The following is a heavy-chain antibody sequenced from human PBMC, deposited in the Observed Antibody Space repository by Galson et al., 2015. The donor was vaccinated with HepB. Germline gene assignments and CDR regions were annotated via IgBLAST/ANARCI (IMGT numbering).Heavy chain of an antibody. D-gene: IGHD3-22*01. CDR2: IAWDDDK. J-gene: IGHJ4*02. V-gene: IGHV2-70*01. Sequence: PALVKPTQTLTLTCTFSGFSLSTSGVCVSWIRQPPGKALEWLALIAWDDDKYYSTSLKTRPTISKDTSKNQVVLTMTNMDPVDTATYYCARIRSSFYADTSNFYYFDYWGQGALVTVSS. CDR3: ARIRSSFYADTSNFYYFDY. CDR1: GFSLSTSGVC.